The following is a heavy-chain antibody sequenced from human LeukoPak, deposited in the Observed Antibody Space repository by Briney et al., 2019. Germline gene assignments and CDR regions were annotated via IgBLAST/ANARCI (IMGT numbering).Heavy chain of an antibody. Sequence: GGSLRLSCAASGFTFSSYGMHWVRQAPGKGLEWVAVISYDGSNKYYADSVKGRFTISRDNSKNTLYLQMNSLRAEDTAVYYCARGGPFQWELLVYWGQGTLVTVSS. D-gene: IGHD1-26*01. J-gene: IGHJ4*02. CDR2: ISYDGSNK. CDR1: GFTFSSYG. V-gene: IGHV3-30*03. CDR3: ARGGPFQWELLVY.